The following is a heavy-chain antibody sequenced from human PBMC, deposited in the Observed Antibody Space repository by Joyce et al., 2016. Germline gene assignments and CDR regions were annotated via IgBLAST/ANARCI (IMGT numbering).Heavy chain of an antibody. D-gene: IGHD3-10*01. Sequence: EVQVAEYGGGLVKPGGSLRLSCAASGFTFNGAWMTWVRKAPGKGLEWVGRIKSKTRGETTEYAAPVKGRFTISRDDSKNTVSLQMNGLRTEDTAVYFCAADVAEVGFGELDHWGQGTLVTVSS. V-gene: IGHV3-15*01. CDR3: AADVAEVGFGELDH. J-gene: IGHJ4*02. CDR1: GFTFNGAW. CDR2: IKSKTRGETT.